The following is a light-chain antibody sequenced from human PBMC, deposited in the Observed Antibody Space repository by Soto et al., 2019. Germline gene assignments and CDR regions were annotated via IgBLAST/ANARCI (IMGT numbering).Light chain of an antibody. J-gene: IGKJ4*01. Sequence: DIVMTQSPASLAVSLGEGANINCKSGQSLLFSSNKKNYLAWYQQRPGQPPKLLIYWASSRESGVPDRFTGSGSGTDFTLSISSLQAEDVAVYYCQQFYSSPLTFGGGTKVDIK. V-gene: IGKV4-1*01. CDR1: QSLLFSSNKKNY. CDR3: QQFYSSPLT. CDR2: WAS.